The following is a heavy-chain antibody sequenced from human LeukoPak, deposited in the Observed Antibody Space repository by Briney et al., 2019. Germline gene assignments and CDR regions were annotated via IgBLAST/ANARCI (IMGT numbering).Heavy chain of an antibody. V-gene: IGHV1-2*02. CDR3: ARVGEGYCSGGSCYSSHWFDP. CDR2: INPNSGGT. D-gene: IGHD2-15*01. CDR1: GYTFTGYY. J-gene: IGHJ5*02. Sequence: ASVKVSCKASGYTFTGYYMHWVRQAPGQGLEWMGWINPNSGGTNYAQKFQGRVTMTRDTSISTAYMELSRLRSDDTAVYYCARVGEGYCSGGSCYSSHWFDPWSQGTLVTVSS.